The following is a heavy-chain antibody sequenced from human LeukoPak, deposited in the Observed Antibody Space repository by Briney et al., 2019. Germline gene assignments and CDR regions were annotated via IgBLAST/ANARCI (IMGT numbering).Heavy chain of an antibody. CDR1: EFIFSSFA. Sequence: GGSLRLSCAASEFIFSSFAMNWVRGAPGKGLEWVSVLSSTGLTTYYTPAVKGRFTISRDNSKNILYLDMNTLRAEDTAVYYCAKGARSYTSAFFDSWGQGTQVTVSS. CDR2: LSSTGLTT. J-gene: IGHJ4*02. V-gene: IGHV3-23*01. CDR3: AKGARSYTSAFFDS. D-gene: IGHD3-10*01.